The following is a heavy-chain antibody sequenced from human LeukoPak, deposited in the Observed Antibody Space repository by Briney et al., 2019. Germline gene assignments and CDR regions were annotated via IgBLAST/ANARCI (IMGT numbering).Heavy chain of an antibody. CDR2: ISWNSGSI. V-gene: IGHV3-9*01. Sequence: PGGSLRLSCAASGFTFDDYAMHWVRHAPGKGLEWVSGISWNSGSIGYADSVKGRFTISRDNAKNSLYLQMNSLRAEDTALYYCAKGVDYGGNRGAFDIWGQGTMVTVSS. J-gene: IGHJ3*02. CDR1: GFTFDDYA. D-gene: IGHD4-23*01. CDR3: AKGVDYGGNRGAFDI.